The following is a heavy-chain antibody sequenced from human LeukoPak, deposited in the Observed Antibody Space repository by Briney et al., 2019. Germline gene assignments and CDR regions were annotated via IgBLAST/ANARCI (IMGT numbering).Heavy chain of an antibody. CDR2: ISGSGGST. Sequence: GGSLRLSCAASGFTFSSYAMSWVRQAPGKGLEWVSAISGSGGSTYYADSVKGRFTISRDNSKNTLYLQMNSLRAEDTAVYYCAKYYSYYDILSGPLDYYYGMDVWGQGTTVTVS. D-gene: IGHD3-9*01. CDR1: GFTFSSYA. V-gene: IGHV3-23*01. J-gene: IGHJ6*02. CDR3: AKYYSYYDILSGPLDYYYGMDV.